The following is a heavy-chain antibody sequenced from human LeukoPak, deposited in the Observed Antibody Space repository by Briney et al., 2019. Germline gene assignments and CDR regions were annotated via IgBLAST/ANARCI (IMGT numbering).Heavy chain of an antibody. CDR2: ISYDGSNK. V-gene: IGHV3-30*19. CDR1: GFTFSNYG. D-gene: IGHD3-10*01. CDR3: LRFGELHRSDAFDI. J-gene: IGHJ3*02. Sequence: GGSLRLSCAASGFTFSNYGMHWVRQAPGKGLEWVAVISYDGSNKYYADSVKGRFTISRDNSKNTLYLQMNSLRAEDTAVYYCLRFGELHRSDAFDIWGQGTMVTVSS.